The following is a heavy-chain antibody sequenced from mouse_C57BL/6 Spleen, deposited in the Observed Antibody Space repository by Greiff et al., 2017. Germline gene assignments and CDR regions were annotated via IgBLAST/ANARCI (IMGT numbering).Heavy chain of an antibody. J-gene: IGHJ4*01. V-gene: IGHV5-4*03. CDR2: ISDGGSYT. Sequence: EVKLVESGGGLVKPGGSLKLSCAASGFTFSSYAMSWVRQTPEKRLEWVATISDGGSYTYYPDNVKGRFTISRDNAKNNLYLQMSHLKSEDTAMYYCARALTGHYAMDYWDQGTSVTVSS. D-gene: IGHD4-1*01. CDR3: ARALTGHYAMDY. CDR1: GFTFSSYA.